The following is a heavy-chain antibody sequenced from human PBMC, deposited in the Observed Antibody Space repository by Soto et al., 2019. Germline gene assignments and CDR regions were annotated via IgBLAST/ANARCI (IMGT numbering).Heavy chain of an antibody. Sequence: QVQLVQSGAEVKKPGSSVKVSCKSSEGTFSTSATSWVRQAPGQGLEWVGGIMPVFPTPDYAQKFQGRVTITAAESTTTTYLELTGLRPDDTAVYYCARDKDRQQFGGNYYYLLHVSGQGTAITVSS. CDR2: IMPVFPTP. CDR1: EGTFSTSA. D-gene: IGHD3-16*01. CDR3: ARDKDRQQFGGNYYYLLHV. V-gene: IGHV1-69*12. J-gene: IGHJ6*02.